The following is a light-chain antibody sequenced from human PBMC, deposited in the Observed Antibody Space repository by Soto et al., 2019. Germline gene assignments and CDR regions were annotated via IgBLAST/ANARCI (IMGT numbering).Light chain of an antibody. CDR3: SSFTTSSTLI. CDR2: GVT. Sequence: QSALTQPASVSGSPGQAITISCTGTSSDVGRYNYVSWYQQYSGKAPKLMIYGVTNRPSGVSDRFSGSKSGNTASLTISGLQAGDEGYYYCSSFTTSSTLIFGGGTKVTVL. J-gene: IGLJ2*01. V-gene: IGLV2-14*03. CDR1: SSDVGRYNY.